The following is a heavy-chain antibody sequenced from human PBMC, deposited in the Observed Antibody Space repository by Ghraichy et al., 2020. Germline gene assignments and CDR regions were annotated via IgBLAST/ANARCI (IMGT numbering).Heavy chain of an antibody. Sequence: GGSLRLSCAASGFTFSSYAMSWVRQAPGKGLEWVSAISGSGGSTYYADSVKGRFTISRDNSKNTLYLQMNSLRAEDTAVYYCAKDSRWGSGWSYFDYWGQGTLVTVSS. CDR2: ISGSGGST. V-gene: IGHV3-23*01. D-gene: IGHD6-19*01. J-gene: IGHJ4*02. CDR3: AKDSRWGSGWSYFDY. CDR1: GFTFSSYA.